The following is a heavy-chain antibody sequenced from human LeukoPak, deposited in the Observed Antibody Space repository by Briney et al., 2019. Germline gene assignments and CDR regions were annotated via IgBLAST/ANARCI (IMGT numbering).Heavy chain of an antibody. Sequence: GGTLRLSCAASGFTFSSYAMSWVRQAPGKGLEWVSSISGSSSYIYYADSVKGRFSISRDNAKNSLYLQMNSLRAEDTAVYYCARDLLGWELHYFDYWGQGTLVTVSS. V-gene: IGHV3-21*01. CDR3: ARDLLGWELHYFDY. CDR1: GFTFSSYA. CDR2: ISGSSSYI. J-gene: IGHJ4*02. D-gene: IGHD1-26*01.